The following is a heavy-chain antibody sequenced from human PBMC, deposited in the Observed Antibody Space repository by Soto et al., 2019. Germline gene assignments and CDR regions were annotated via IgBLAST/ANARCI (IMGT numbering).Heavy chain of an antibody. J-gene: IGHJ5*02. V-gene: IGHV3-23*01. CDR2: ISGSGGST. D-gene: IGHD2-15*01. Sequence: EVQLLESGGGLVQPGGSLRLSCAASGFTFSSYAMSWVRQAPGKGLEWVSAISGSGGSTCYADSVKGRFTISRDNSKNTLYLQMNSLRAEDTAVYYCASLSRWSNWFDPWGQGTLVTVSS. CDR3: ASLSRWSNWFDP. CDR1: GFTFSSYA.